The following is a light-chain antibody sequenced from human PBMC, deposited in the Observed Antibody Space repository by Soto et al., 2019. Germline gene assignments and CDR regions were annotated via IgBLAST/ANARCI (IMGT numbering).Light chain of an antibody. CDR3: QKYNSAPLT. Sequence: DIQMTQSPSSLSAFVGGRVTITCRASQGISNSLAWYQQKPGKGPKLLIYAASTLQSGVPSRFSGSGSGTDFTRTISSLQPEDVATYYCQKYNSAPLTFGPGTKVDIK. CDR1: QGISNS. V-gene: IGKV1-27*01. J-gene: IGKJ3*01. CDR2: AAS.